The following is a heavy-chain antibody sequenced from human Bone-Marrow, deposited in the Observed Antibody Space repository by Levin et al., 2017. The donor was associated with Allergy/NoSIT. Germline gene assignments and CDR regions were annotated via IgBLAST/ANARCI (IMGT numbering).Heavy chain of an antibody. CDR2: VSYDGRKT. J-gene: IGHJ6*02. Sequence: GGSLRLSCVASGFTFVKYGMHWVRQLPGKGLEWVAYVSYDGRKTYYAESVRGRFTISRDNAKDRLFLQLNSLRADDTAVYFCAKDPCSSATCYGSYYYFDGFDVWGRGTTVTVSS. V-gene: IGHV3-30*02. D-gene: IGHD2-2*01. CDR1: GFTFVKYG. CDR3: AKDPCSSATCYGSYYYFDGFDV.